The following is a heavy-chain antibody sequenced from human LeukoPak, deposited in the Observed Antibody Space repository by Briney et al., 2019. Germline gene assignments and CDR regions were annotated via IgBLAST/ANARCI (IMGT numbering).Heavy chain of an antibody. CDR3: ARKLAL. Sequence: GGSLRLSCAASGFSFSSYGMNWVRQAPGQGLEWVSYIDPTGRSVYYADSVKGRFTVSRDNANHSVFLQMNSPRDDDTAVYFCARKLALWGQGTLVTVSS. CDR2: IDPTGRSV. J-gene: IGHJ4*02. V-gene: IGHV3-48*02. CDR1: GFSFSSYG.